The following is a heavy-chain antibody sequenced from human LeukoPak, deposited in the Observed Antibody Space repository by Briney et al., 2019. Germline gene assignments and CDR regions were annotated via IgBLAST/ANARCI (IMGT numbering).Heavy chain of an antibody. J-gene: IGHJ4*02. Sequence: GGSLRLSCAGSGFPFSSYSMNWVRQAPGKGLEWVSYISSASGSIYYADSVKGRFTISRDNAKNSLFLQMNSLRAEDTAVYYCARLPAYCSSTSCYYDYWGQGTLVTVSS. CDR1: GFPFSSYS. CDR3: ARLPAYCSSTSCYYDY. D-gene: IGHD2-2*01. V-gene: IGHV3-48*04. CDR2: ISSASGSI.